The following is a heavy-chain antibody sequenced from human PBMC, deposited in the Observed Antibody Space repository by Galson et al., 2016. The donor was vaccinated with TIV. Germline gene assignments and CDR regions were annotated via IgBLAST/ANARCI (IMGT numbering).Heavy chain of an antibody. Sequence: FSDYYFHWVRQAPGQGLEWMGWINPTSGGTKYAQKFQAWVTLTRDTSINTAHMEMSRLKSDDTAVYFCARDQSMIGDYYFDLWGRGTLATVSS. D-gene: IGHD3-16*01. CDR2: INPTSGGT. CDR3: ARDQSMIGDYYFDL. CDR1: FSDYY. V-gene: IGHV1-2*04. J-gene: IGHJ2*01.